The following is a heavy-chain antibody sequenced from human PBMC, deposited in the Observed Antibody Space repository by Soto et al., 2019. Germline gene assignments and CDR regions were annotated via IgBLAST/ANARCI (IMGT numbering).Heavy chain of an antibody. CDR2: INPSGGST. Sequence: QVQLVQSGAEVKKPGASVKVSCKASGYTFTNYYMHWVRQAPGQGLEWMGKINPSGGSTSYAQKFQGRITMPRDTSTGTVYMELSSLRSEDTAVYYCARVATYWFDPWGQGTLVTVSS. V-gene: IGHV1-46*01. J-gene: IGHJ5*02. CDR1: GYTFTNYY. CDR3: ARVATYWFDP.